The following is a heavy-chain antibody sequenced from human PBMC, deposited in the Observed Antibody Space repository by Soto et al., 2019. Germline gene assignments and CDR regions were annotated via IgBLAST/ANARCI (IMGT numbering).Heavy chain of an antibody. CDR2: IYFSGST. V-gene: IGHV4-31*11. D-gene: IGHD6-13*01. J-gene: IGHJ6*03. Sequence: QLQLQESGPGLVKPSQTLSLTCAVSGGSISNGGYYWSWIRQHPGKGLEWIGSIYFSGSTYYNPSLQSRVTISVATPKNQFSLKLSSVTAADTAVYYGARDSPSQQPNHRWGGGYMDVWGKRTTVTVSS. CDR1: GGSISNGGYY. CDR3: ARDSPSQQPNHRWGGGYMDV.